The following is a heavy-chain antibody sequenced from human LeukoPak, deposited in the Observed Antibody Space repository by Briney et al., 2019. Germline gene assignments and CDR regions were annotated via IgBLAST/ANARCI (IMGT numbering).Heavy chain of an antibody. J-gene: IGHJ4*02. CDR3: VRQYYYNRAIYSKLDF. CDR2: IYYSGST. Sequence: SETLSLTCTVSGGSISSSSYYWGWIRQPPGKGLEWIGSIYYSGSTYYNPSLKSRVTISVDTSKNQFSLKLSSVTAADTAVYYCVRQYYYNRAIYSKLDFWGQGTLVTVSS. D-gene: IGHD3-22*01. V-gene: IGHV4-39*01. CDR1: GGSISSSSYY.